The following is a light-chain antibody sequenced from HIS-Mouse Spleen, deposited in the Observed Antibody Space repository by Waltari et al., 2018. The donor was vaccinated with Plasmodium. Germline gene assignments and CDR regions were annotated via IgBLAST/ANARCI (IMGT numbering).Light chain of an antibody. CDR3: CSYAGSYTYV. V-gene: IGLV2-11*01. Sequence: QSALTQPRSVPGSPGQSVTISCTGPSSDVGGYNYVSWYQQHPRKAPKLMIYDVRKRPSGVPDRFSGSKSGNTASLTISGLQAEDEADYYCCSYAGSYTYVFGTGTKVTVL. CDR1: SSDVGGYNY. CDR2: DVR. J-gene: IGLJ1*01.